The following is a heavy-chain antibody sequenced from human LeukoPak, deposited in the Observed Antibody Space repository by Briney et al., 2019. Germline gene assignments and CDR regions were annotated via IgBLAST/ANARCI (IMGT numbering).Heavy chain of an antibody. Sequence: SETLSLTCAVSGGSISSGGYSWSWIRQPPGKGLEWIGYIYHSGSTYYNPSLKSRVTISVDRSKNQISLKLSSVTAADTAVYYCARDQGLHGDAFDIWGQGTMVTVSS. CDR3: ARDQGLHGDAFDI. CDR2: IYHSGST. J-gene: IGHJ3*02. CDR1: GGSISSGGYS. D-gene: IGHD4-11*01. V-gene: IGHV4-30-2*01.